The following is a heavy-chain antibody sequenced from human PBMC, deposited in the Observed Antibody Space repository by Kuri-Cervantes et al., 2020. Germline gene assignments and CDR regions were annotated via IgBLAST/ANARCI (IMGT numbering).Heavy chain of an antibody. CDR3: ARFTYYYDSGGSRFDY. CDR2: ISGSGGST. V-gene: IGHV3-23*01. Sequence: GGSLRLSCAASGFTFSSYAMSWVRQAPGKGLEWVSAISGSGGSTYYADSVKGRFTISRDNAKNSLYLQMNSLRAEDTAVYYCARFTYYYDSGGSRFDYWGQGTLVTVSS. CDR1: GFTFSSYA. J-gene: IGHJ4*02. D-gene: IGHD3-22*01.